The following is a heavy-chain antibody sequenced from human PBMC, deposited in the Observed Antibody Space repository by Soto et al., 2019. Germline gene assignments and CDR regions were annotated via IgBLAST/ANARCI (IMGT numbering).Heavy chain of an antibody. J-gene: IGHJ4*02. CDR3: AKVYDFWSGYWDY. CDR1: GVHFSSYC. Sequence: GGSLSLSCAASGVHFSSYCMSRVRQAPGKGLEWVSAISGSGGSTYYADSVKGRFTISRDNSKNTLYLQMNSLRAEDTAVYYCAKVYDFWSGYWDYWGQGTQVTVSS. CDR2: ISGSGGST. V-gene: IGHV3-23*01. D-gene: IGHD3-3*01.